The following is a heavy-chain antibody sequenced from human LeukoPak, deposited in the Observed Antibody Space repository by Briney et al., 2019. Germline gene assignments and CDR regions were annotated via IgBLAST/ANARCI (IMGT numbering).Heavy chain of an antibody. CDR3: ARGLSPYYDFWSGYFRPPYYFDY. CDR2: MNPNSGNT. CDR1: GYTFTSYD. J-gene: IGHJ4*02. D-gene: IGHD3-3*01. Sequence: ASVKVSCKASGYTFTSYDINWVRQATGQGLEWMGWMNPNSGNTGYAQKFQGRVTMTRNTSISTAYMELSGLRSEDTAVYYCARGLSPYYDFWSGYFRPPYYFDYWGQGTLVTVSS. V-gene: IGHV1-8*01.